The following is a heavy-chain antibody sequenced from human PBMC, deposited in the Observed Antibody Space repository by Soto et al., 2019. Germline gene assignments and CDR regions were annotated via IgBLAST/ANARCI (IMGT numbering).Heavy chain of an antibody. D-gene: IGHD5-12*01. Sequence: SEILSLTCAVYGGSFSGYYWSWIRQPPGKGLEWIGEINHSGSTNYNPSLKSRVTISVDTSKNQFSLKLSSVTAADTAVYYCARGIVEMAPIKPPHYFDYWGQGTLVTVSS. CDR1: GGSFSGYY. V-gene: IGHV4-34*01. CDR3: ARGIVEMAPIKPPHYFDY. J-gene: IGHJ4*02. CDR2: INHSGST.